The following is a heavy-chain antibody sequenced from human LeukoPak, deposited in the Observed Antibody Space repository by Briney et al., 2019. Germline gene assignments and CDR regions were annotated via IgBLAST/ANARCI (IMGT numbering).Heavy chain of an antibody. CDR1: GFSFSSYA. Sequence: GGSLRLSCAASGFSFSSYAMTWVRQAPGKGLEGGTIIWFDGNNKYYADSVKGRFTISRDNSKNTLYLQMNSLRAEDTAVYYCASARPTSSWTAFDIWGQGTMATVSS. CDR2: IWFDGNNK. D-gene: IGHD6-13*01. V-gene: IGHV3-33*08. J-gene: IGHJ3*02. CDR3: ASARPTSSWTAFDI.